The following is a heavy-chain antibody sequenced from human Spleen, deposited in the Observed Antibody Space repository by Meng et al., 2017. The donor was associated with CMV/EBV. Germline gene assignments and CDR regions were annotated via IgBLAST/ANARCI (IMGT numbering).Heavy chain of an antibody. D-gene: IGHD6-13*01. CDR3: AREGIAAAGAEFDY. CDR1: GFTFSDYW. V-gene: IGHV3-7*01. J-gene: IGHJ4*02. CDR2: INQEGSEK. Sequence: GESLKISCAASGFTFSDYWMSWVRQAPGKGLEWVANINQEGSEKYYVDSVKGRFTISRDSAKNSLCLQMNSLRAEDTAVYYCAREGIAAAGAEFDYWGQGTLVTVSS.